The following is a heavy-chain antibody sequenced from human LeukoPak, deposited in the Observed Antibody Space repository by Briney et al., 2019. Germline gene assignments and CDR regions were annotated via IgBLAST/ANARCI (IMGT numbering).Heavy chain of an antibody. CDR3: ARTTARIAVDY. J-gene: IGHJ4*02. D-gene: IGHD6-19*01. V-gene: IGHV4-39*01. CDR1: GGSISSSSYY. CDR2: TYYSGST. Sequence: SETLSLTCTVSGGSISSSSYYWGWIRQPPGKGLEWIGSTYYSGSTYYNPSLKSRVTISVDTSKNQFSLKLSSVTAADTAVYYCARTTARIAVDYWGQGTLVTVSS.